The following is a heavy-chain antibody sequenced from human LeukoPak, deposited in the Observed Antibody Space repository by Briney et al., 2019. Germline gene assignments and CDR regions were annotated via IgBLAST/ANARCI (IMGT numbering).Heavy chain of an antibody. V-gene: IGHV3-21*01. CDR2: ISSSSSYI. CDR1: GFTFGGSA. CDR3: ARDRGVVTDY. J-gene: IGHJ4*02. Sequence: PGRSLRLSCVASGFTFGGSAMHWVRQAPGKGLEWVSSISSSSSYIYYADSVKGRFTISRDNAKNSLYLQMNSLRAEDTAVYYCARDRGVVTDYWGQGTLVTVSS. D-gene: IGHD4-23*01.